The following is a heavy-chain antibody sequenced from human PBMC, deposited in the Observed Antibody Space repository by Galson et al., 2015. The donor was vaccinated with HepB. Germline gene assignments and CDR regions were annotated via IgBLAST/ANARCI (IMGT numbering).Heavy chain of an antibody. Sequence: SLRLSCAAPGFTFSSYAMSWVRQAPGKGLEWVSAISGSGGSTYYADSVKGRFTISRDNSKNTLYLQMNSLRAEDTAVYYCAKSLRRGNWNDVFLFDYWGQGTLVTVSS. CDR1: GFTFSSYA. D-gene: IGHD1-1*01. CDR2: ISGSGGST. J-gene: IGHJ4*02. CDR3: AKSLRRGNWNDVFLFDY. V-gene: IGHV3-23*01.